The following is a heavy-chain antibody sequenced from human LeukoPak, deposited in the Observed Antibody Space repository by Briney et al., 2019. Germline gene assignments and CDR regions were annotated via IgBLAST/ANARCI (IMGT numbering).Heavy chain of an antibody. CDR2: IWYDGSNK. V-gene: IGHV3-33*01. Sequence: GGSLRLSCAASGFTFSSYGMHWVRQAPVEGLGWVAVIWYDGSNKYYADSVKGRFTISRDNSKNTLYLQMNSLRAEDTAVYYCARDSSAYDAFDIWGQGTMVTVSS. J-gene: IGHJ3*02. CDR3: ARDSSAYDAFDI. CDR1: GFTFSSYG. D-gene: IGHD3-22*01.